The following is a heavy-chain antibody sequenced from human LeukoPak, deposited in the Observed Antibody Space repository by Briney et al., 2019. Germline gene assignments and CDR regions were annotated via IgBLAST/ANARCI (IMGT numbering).Heavy chain of an antibody. CDR3: ATDYYDSSGYYGS. CDR1: GYTLTELS. CDR2: FDPEDGET. Sequence: GASVKVSCKVSGYTLTELSMHWVRQAPGKGLEWMGGFDPEDGETIYAQKFQGRVTMTGDTSTDTAYMELSSLRSEDTAVYYCATDYYDSSGYYGSWGQGTLVTVSS. J-gene: IGHJ5*02. V-gene: IGHV1-24*01. D-gene: IGHD3-22*01.